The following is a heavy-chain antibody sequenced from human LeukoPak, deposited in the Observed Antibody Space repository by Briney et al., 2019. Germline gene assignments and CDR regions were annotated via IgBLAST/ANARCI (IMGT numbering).Heavy chain of an antibody. V-gene: IGHV3-21*01. CDR1: GFALSRYS. CDR2: ISSGSSYI. CDR3: AGSDTIGYTPREWDYWYFDL. J-gene: IGHJ2*01. Sequence: TGGSLRLSCAASGFALSRYSMNWVRQAPGKGLEWVSSISSGSSYIYYAGSVKGRFTISRDNAKNSLYLQMNSLRAEDTAVYYCAGSDTIGYTPREWDYWYFDLRGRGTLVTVSS. D-gene: IGHD3-16*02.